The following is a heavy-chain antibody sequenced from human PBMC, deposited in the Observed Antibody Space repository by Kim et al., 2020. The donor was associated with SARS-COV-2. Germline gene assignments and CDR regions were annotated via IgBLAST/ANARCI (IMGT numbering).Heavy chain of an antibody. V-gene: IGHV3-48*02. Sequence: YYADSVKGRFTISRDNAKNSLYLQMNSLRDEDTAVYYCAREGGKTGTTGVWGQGTTVTVSS. D-gene: IGHD1-7*01. J-gene: IGHJ6*02. CDR3: AREGGKTGTTGV.